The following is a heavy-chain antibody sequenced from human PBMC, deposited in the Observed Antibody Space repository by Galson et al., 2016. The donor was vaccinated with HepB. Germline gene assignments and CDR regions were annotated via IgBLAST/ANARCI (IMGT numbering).Heavy chain of an antibody. Sequence: QSGAEVKKPGESLTISCKGSGSNFTTNWISWLRQTPDKGLEWMGRIDPSDSYTSYSASFRGHVTFSVDKSISTVYLQWDSLKASDTAIYYCARLFSSYYGSFDPWGHGTLVTVSS. CDR2: IDPSDSYT. J-gene: IGHJ5*02. D-gene: IGHD3-10*01. V-gene: IGHV5-10-1*01. CDR3: ARLFSSYYGSFDP. CDR1: GSNFTTNW.